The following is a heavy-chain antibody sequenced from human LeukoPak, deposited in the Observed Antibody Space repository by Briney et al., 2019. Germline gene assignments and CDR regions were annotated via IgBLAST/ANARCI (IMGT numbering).Heavy chain of an antibody. CDR1: GGSISSSSYY. V-gene: IGHV4-39*01. CDR2: IYYSGST. J-gene: IGHJ3*02. Sequence: SETLSLTCTVSGGSISSSSYYWGWIRQPPGKGLEWIGSIYYSGSTYYNPSLKSRVTISVDTSKNQFSLKLNSVTAADTAVYYCASWGWGDIVVVPAATDAFDIWGQGTMVTVSS. D-gene: IGHD2-2*01. CDR3: ASWGWGDIVVVPAATDAFDI.